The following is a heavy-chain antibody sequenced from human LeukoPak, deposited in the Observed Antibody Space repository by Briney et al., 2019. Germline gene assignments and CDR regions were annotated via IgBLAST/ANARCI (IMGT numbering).Heavy chain of an antibody. CDR3: ARAGAAAGTDFDY. J-gene: IGHJ4*02. D-gene: IGHD6-13*01. Sequence: PSETLSLTCAVYGGSFSGYYWSWIRQPPGKGLEWIGEINHSGSTNYNPSLKSRVTISVDTSKNQFSLKLSSVTAADTAVYYCARAGAAAGTDFDYWGQVTLVTVSS. CDR1: GGSFSGYY. CDR2: INHSGST. V-gene: IGHV4-34*01.